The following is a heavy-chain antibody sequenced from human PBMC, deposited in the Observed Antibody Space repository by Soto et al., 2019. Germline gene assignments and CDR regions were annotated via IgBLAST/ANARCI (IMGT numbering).Heavy chain of an antibody. CDR2: ISGSGGST. J-gene: IGHJ4*02. V-gene: IGHV3-23*01. CDR3: AKANRYCSGSNCYTFDY. CDR1: GFTFSSYA. D-gene: IGHD2-15*01. Sequence: GGSLRLSCAASGFTFSSYAMSWVRQAPGTGLEWVSAISGSGGSTYYADSVKGRFTISRDNSKNTLYLQINSLRAEDTAVYYCAKANRYCSGSNCYTFDYWGQGTLVTAPQ.